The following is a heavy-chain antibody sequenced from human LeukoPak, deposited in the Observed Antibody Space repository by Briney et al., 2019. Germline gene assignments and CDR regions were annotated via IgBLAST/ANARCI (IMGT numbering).Heavy chain of an antibody. V-gene: IGHV3-48*01. CDR1: GLTLSTYS. D-gene: IGHD2/OR15-2a*01. CDR3: ARDPPNIHVHF. Sequence: PGGSLRLSCAASGLTLSTYSVNWVRQAPGKGLEWLSYISDRSNTIHYVDSVKGRFTISRDDAKTLVYLQMNSLKAEDTAVYYCARDPPNIHVHFWGQGTLVTVSS. J-gene: IGHJ4*02. CDR2: ISDRSNTI.